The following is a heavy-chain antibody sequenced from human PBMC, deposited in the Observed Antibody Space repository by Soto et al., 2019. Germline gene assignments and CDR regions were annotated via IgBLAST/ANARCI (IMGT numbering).Heavy chain of an antibody. CDR2: ISYDGSNK. CDR3: AKDMRSGWYDYYYGMDV. J-gene: IGHJ6*02. D-gene: IGHD6-19*01. Sequence: GGSLRLSCAASGFTFSSYGMHWVRQAPGKGLEWVVVISYDGSNKYYADSVKGRFTISRDNSKNTLYLQMNSLRAEDTAVYYCAKDMRSGWYDYYYGMDVWGQGTTVTVSS. CDR1: GFTFSSYG. V-gene: IGHV3-30*18.